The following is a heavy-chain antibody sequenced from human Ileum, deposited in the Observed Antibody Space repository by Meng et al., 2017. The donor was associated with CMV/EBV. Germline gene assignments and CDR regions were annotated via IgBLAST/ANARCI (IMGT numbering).Heavy chain of an antibody. V-gene: IGHV3-48*03. D-gene: IGHD6-19*01. CDR3: AKEQWLEHYYGMDV. J-gene: IGHJ6*02. CDR1: GFDFSIFE. Sequence: GGSLRLSCVASGFDFSIFEMNWVRQSPGKGLEWLSYMSGGGGLIYYADSVKGRFTISRDNAKNSLYLQMNSLRAEDTAVYYCAKEQWLEHYYGMDVWGQGTTVTVSS. CDR2: MSGGGGLI.